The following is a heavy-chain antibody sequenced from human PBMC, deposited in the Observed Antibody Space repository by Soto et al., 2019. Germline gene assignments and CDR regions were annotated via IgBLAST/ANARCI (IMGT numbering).Heavy chain of an antibody. CDR2: ISSSSSTI. J-gene: IGHJ4*02. Sequence: GGSLRLSCAASGFTFSSYSMNWVRQAPGKGLGWVSYISSSSSTIYYADSVKGRFTISRDNAKNSLYLQMNSLRDEDTAVYYCATCGGDCYLNKDFDYWGQGTLVTVSS. CDR3: ATCGGDCYLNKDFDY. D-gene: IGHD2-21*02. CDR1: GFTFSSYS. V-gene: IGHV3-48*02.